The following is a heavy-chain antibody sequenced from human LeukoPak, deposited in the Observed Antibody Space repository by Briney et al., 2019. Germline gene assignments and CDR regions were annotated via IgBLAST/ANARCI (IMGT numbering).Heavy chain of an antibody. CDR3: AKRGMMGITMVRGANNGVDY. J-gene: IGHJ4*02. Sequence: PGRSLRLSCAASGFTFSSYGMHWVRQAPGKGLEWVAVISYDGSNKYYADSVKGRFTISRDNSKNTLYLQMNSLRAEDTAVYYCAKRGMMGITMVRGANNGVDYWGQGTLVTVSS. V-gene: IGHV3-30*18. CDR1: GFTFSSYG. D-gene: IGHD3-10*01. CDR2: ISYDGSNK.